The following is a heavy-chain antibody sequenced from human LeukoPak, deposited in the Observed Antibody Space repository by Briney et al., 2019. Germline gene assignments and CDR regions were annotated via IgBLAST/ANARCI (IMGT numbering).Heavy chain of an antibody. CDR2: IRYDGSNK. CDR1: GFTFSSYG. Sequence: GGSLRLSCAASGFTFSSYGMHWVRQAPGKGLEWVAFIRYDGSNKYYADSVKGRFTISRDNSKNTLYQQMNSLRAEDTAVYYCAKAAAGTRGPYNWFDPWGQGTLVTVSS. J-gene: IGHJ5*02. V-gene: IGHV3-30*02. CDR3: AKAAAGTRGPYNWFDP. D-gene: IGHD6-13*01.